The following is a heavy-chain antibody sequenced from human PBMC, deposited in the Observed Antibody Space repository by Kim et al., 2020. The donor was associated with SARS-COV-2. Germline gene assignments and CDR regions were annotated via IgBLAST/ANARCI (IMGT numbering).Heavy chain of an antibody. Sequence: GGSLRLSCAASEFSFNSYCINWVRQAPGKGLEWVADIWAGTTLQYYADSVKGRFTISRDISKNTVQLQLNSLTVEDTGVYYCARDADTTANYWYFDLWGRDTPVTVPA. CDR2: IWAGTTLQ. J-gene: IGHJ2*01. CDR1: EFSFNSYC. D-gene: IGHD2-21*02. V-gene: IGHV3-33*01. CDR3: ARDADTTANYWYFDL.